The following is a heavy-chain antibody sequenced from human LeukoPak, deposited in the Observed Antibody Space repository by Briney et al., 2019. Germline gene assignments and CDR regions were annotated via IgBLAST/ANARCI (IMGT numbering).Heavy chain of an antibody. Sequence: AGGSLRLSCAASGFTFSDYYMSWIRQAPGKGLEWISYISSSDNTIYYVDSVKGRFTISRDNAKNSLYLQMNSLRAEDTAVYYCARDTLSSRWPDYYYYGMDVWGQGTTVTVSS. V-gene: IGHV3-11*01. CDR1: GFTFSDYY. CDR2: ISSSDNTI. CDR3: ARDTLSSRWPDYYYYGMDV. J-gene: IGHJ6*02. D-gene: IGHD6-13*01.